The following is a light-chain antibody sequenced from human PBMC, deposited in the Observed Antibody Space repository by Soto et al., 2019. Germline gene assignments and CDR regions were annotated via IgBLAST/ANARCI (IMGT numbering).Light chain of an antibody. Sequence: QSVLTQPASISGSPGQSITISCTGTNSDVGGYNYVSWYQQYPGKAPKLMIYDVDNRPSGVSYRFSGSKSGKTASLIISGLQAEDEADYYCSSYTTSSTVVFGGGTKLTVL. CDR1: NSDVGGYNY. V-gene: IGLV2-14*01. CDR3: SSYTTSSTVV. CDR2: DVD. J-gene: IGLJ2*01.